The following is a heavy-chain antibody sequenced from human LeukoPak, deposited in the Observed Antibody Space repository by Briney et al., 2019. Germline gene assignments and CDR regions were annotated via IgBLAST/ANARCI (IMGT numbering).Heavy chain of an antibody. V-gene: IGHV1-2*02. Sequence: GASVKVSCKASGYTFTGYYIHWVRQAPGEGLEWMGWINPKSGDTKYAQKFQVRVTMTRDTSISTAFMELSSLRSDDTAVYYCARETVLTMGSDAFDIWGQGTMVTVSS. CDR2: INPKSGDT. CDR3: ARETVLTMGSDAFDI. CDR1: GYTFTGYY. J-gene: IGHJ3*02. D-gene: IGHD3-10*01.